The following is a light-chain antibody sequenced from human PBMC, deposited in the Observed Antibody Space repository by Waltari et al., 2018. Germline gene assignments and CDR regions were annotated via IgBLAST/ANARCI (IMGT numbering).Light chain of an antibody. CDR1: QGISSY. CDR2: EAS. CDR3: QHLNSYPPT. J-gene: IGKJ3*01. Sequence: DIQLTQSPSFLSASVGDRVTITCRASQGISSYLAWYQQKPGKAPNLLISEASTLQSGVPSRFSGTGSETEFNLTISSLQPEDFATYFCQHLNSYPPTFGPGTIVDIK. V-gene: IGKV1-9*01.